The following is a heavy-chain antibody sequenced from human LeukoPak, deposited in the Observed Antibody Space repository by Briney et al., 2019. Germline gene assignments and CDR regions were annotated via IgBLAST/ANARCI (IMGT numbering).Heavy chain of an antibody. CDR2: IYYSGST. CDR3: ARTLYSRGFYTVDY. V-gene: IGHV4-59*08. J-gene: IGHJ4*02. D-gene: IGHD3-3*01. Sequence: SEILSLTCIVSGGSISNSYWSWIRQPPGKGLQWIGYIYYSGSTNYNPSLKSRVTISGDTSKNQFSLKLSSVTAADTAVYYCARTLYSRGFYTVDYWGQGTLVTVSS. CDR1: GGSISNSY.